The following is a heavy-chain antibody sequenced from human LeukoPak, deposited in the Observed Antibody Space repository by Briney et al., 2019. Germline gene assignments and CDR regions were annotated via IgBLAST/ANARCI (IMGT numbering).Heavy chain of an antibody. CDR1: GFTFSSYA. CDR2: ISGSGGST. V-gene: IGHV3-23*01. D-gene: IGHD4-23*01. CDR3: AKVYSDGGFWWFDP. J-gene: IGHJ5*02. Sequence: SGGSLRLSCAASGFTFSSYAMSWVRQAPGKGLEWVSAISGSGGSTYYADSVKGRFTISRDNSKNTLYLQMNSLRAEDTAVYYCAKVYSDGGFWWFDPWGQGTLVTVSS.